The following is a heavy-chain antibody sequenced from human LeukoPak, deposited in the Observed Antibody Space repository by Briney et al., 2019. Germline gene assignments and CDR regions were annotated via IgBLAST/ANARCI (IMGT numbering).Heavy chain of an antibody. CDR2: MNPNSGNT. CDR3: ARDSGLGGNEDNDY. V-gene: IGHV1-8*01. Sequence: ASVKVSCKASGYTFTSYDINWVRQATGQGLEWMGWMNPNSGNTGYAQKFQGRVTMTRNTSISTAYMELSSLRSEDTAVYYCARDSGLGGNEDNDYWGQGTLVTVSS. CDR1: GYTFTSYD. D-gene: IGHD4-23*01. J-gene: IGHJ4*02.